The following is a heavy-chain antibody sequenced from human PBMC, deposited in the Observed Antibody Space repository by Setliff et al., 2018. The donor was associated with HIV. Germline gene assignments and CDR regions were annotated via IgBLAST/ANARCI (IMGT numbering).Heavy chain of an antibody. D-gene: IGHD6-13*01. CDR3: ARVPYSSSWSFDY. V-gene: IGHV3-21*01. J-gene: IGHJ4*02. CDR1: GFTFSSYS. CDR2: ISSSSSYI. Sequence: GGSLRLSCAASGFTFSSYSMNWVRQAPGKGLEWVSSISSSSSYIYYADSVKGRFTISRDNAKNSLYLQMNSLRAEDTAVYYCARVPYSSSWSFDYWGQGTLVTVSS.